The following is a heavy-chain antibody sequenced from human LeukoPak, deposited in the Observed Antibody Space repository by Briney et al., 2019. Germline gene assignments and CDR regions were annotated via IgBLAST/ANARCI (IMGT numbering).Heavy chain of an antibody. D-gene: IGHD3-10*01. CDR1: GFTFSSYE. CDR2: ISSSSSTI. V-gene: IGHV3-48*01. Sequence: GGSLRLSCAASGFTFSSYEMNWVRQAPGKGLEWVSYISSSSSTIYYADSVKGRLTISRDNAKNSLYLQMNSLRAEDTAVYYCAREVGGSGKGAPNYYYYYYMDVWGKGTTVTVSS. J-gene: IGHJ6*03. CDR3: AREVGGSGKGAPNYYYYYYMDV.